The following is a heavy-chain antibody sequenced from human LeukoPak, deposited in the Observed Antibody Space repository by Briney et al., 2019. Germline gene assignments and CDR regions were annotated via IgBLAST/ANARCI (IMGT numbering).Heavy chain of an antibody. D-gene: IGHD2-21*02. Sequence: SETLSLTCTVSGGSISSYYWSWIRQPPGKGLEWIGHIYYSGSTNYNPSLKSRVTISVDTSKNQFSLKLSSVTAADTAVYYCARVHADFYYYYGMDVWGKGTTVTVSS. J-gene: IGHJ6*04. CDR3: ARVHADFYYYYGMDV. CDR2: IYYSGST. CDR1: GGSISSYY. V-gene: IGHV4-59*01.